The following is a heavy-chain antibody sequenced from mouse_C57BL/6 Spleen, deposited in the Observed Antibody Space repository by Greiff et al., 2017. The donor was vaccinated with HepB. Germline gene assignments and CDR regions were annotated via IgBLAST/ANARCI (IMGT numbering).Heavy chain of an antibody. Sequence: QVQLQQPGAELVRPGSSVKLSCKASGYTFTSYWMDWVKQRPGQGLEWIGNIYPSDSETHYNQKFKDKATLTVDKSSSTAYMQLSSLTSEDSAVYVCARAQAMEGFAYGGQGTLVTVSA. D-gene: IGHD3-2*02. J-gene: IGHJ3*01. CDR2: IYPSDSET. CDR1: GYTFTSYW. CDR3: ARAQAMEGFAY. V-gene: IGHV1-61*01.